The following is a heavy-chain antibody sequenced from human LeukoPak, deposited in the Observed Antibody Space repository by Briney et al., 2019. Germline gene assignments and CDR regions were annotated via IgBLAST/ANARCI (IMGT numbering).Heavy chain of an antibody. CDR3: ARELYSSGYHDAFDI. CDR2: INHSGST. V-gene: IGHV4-34*01. CDR1: GGTFSGCY. J-gene: IGHJ3*02. D-gene: IGHD3-22*01. Sequence: SETLSLTCAVYGGTFSGCYWSWIRQPPGKGLEWIGEINHSGSTNYNPSLKSRVIISVDTSKNQFSLKLSSETAADTAVYYCARELYSSGYHDAFDIWGQGTMVTVSS.